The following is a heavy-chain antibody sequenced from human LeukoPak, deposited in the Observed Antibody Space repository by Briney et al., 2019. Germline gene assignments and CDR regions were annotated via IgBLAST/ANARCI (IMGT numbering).Heavy chain of an antibody. J-gene: IGHJ3*02. CDR3: AKSIGYCSGGSCYPWTGHAFDI. V-gene: IGHV3-23*01. CDR2: ISGSGGST. D-gene: IGHD2-15*01. CDR1: GFTISSYA. Sequence: GGSLRLSCAASGFTISSYAMSWVRQAPGKGLEWVSAISGSGGSTYYADSVKGRFTISRDNSKNTLYLQMTSLRAEDTAVYYCAKSIGYCSGGSCYPWTGHAFDIWGQGTMVTVSS.